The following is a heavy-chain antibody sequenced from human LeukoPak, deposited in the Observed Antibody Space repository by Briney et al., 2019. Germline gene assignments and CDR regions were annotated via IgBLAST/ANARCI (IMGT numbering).Heavy chain of an antibody. Sequence: ASVKVSCKASGGTXSSYAISWVRQAPGQGLDWMGRRIAILGIANYAQKFQGRVTITADKSTSKAYMELSRLRSEDTAVFYCARERYYDSSGYFFDYWGQGTLVTVSS. V-gene: IGHV1-69*04. CDR1: GGTXSSYA. J-gene: IGHJ4*02. D-gene: IGHD3-22*01. CDR2: RIAILGIA. CDR3: ARERYYDSSGYFFDY.